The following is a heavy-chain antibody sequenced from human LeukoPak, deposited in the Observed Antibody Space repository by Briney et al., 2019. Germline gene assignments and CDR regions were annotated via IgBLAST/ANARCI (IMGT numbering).Heavy chain of an antibody. CDR2: IIPIFGTT. J-gene: IGHJ6*03. V-gene: IGHV1-69*05. CDR1: GGTFSSYA. CDR3: AREGMTTVTTGGYYYMDV. D-gene: IGHD4-11*01. Sequence: SVKVSCKASGGTFSSYAISWVRQAPGQGLEWMGGIIPIFGTTNYAQKFQGRVTITTDESTSTAYMELSSLRSEDTAVYYCAREGMTTVTTGGYYYMDVWAKGPRSPSP.